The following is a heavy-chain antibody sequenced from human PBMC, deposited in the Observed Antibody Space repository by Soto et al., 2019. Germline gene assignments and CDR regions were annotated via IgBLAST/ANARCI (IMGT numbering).Heavy chain of an antibody. Sequence: GSTSYNPSLKSRVTISVDTSKNQVSLRLSPVTAADTAVYYCARYSGTYYVYWGQGTLVTVSS. D-gene: IGHD1-26*01. J-gene: IGHJ4*02. CDR3: ARYSGTYYVY. V-gene: IGHV4-59*01. CDR2: GST.